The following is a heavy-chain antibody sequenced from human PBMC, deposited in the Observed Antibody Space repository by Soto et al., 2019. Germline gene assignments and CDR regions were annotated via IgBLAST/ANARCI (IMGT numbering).Heavy chain of an antibody. CDR3: AASIFYYGMDD. Sequence: ESLKISCKGSGYTFTNYWIGWVRQMPGKGPEWVGIIYPGDSDPKYNPSVQGQLTISAVKSITTTYLQWCSLSASDTAIYYCAASIFYYGMDDWGQGTTVTVSS. CDR2: IYPGDSDP. J-gene: IGHJ6*02. V-gene: IGHV5-51*01. CDR1: GYTFTNYW.